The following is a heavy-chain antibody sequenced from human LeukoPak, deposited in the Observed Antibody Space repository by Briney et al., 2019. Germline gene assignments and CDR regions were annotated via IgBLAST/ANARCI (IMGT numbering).Heavy chain of an antibody. CDR3: ARRDVEGYSDY. J-gene: IGHJ4*02. D-gene: IGHD1-1*01. V-gene: IGHV4-59*08. Sequence: SETLSLTCTVSGGSISTYYWSWIRQPPGKGLEWIGYIYYSGSTNYNPSLKSRVTISVDTSKNQFSLKLSSVTAADTAVYYCARRDVEGYSDYWGQGTLVTVSS. CDR1: GGSISTYY. CDR2: IYYSGST.